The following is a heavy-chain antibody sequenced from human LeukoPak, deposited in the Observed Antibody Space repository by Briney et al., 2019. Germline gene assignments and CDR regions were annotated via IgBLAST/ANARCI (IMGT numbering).Heavy chain of an antibody. J-gene: IGHJ5*02. CDR1: GGSISSYY. CDR2: IYTSGST. Sequence: SETLSLTCTASGGSISSYYWSWIRQPAGKGLEWIARIYTSGSTNYNPSLKSRVTMSVDTSKNQFSLKLSSVTAADTAVYYCARDLVIVVVPSAIETNWFDPCGQGTLVTVSS. V-gene: IGHV4-4*07. CDR3: ARDLVIVVVPSAIETNWFDP. D-gene: IGHD2-2*03.